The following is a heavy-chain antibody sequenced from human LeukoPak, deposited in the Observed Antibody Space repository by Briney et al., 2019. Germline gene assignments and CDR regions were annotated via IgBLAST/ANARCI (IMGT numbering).Heavy chain of an antibody. D-gene: IGHD7-27*01. Sequence: SETLSLTCTVSGGSVSSNIYYWNWIRQPPGKGLEWIGYIYYSVSTNYNPSLKSRVTISVDTSKNQFSLKLTSLTAADTAVYYCARDFPSATGAWDRWFDAWGQGTLVTVSS. CDR2: IYYSVST. V-gene: IGHV4-61*01. CDR3: ARDFPSATGAWDRWFDA. CDR1: GGSVSSNIYY. J-gene: IGHJ5*02.